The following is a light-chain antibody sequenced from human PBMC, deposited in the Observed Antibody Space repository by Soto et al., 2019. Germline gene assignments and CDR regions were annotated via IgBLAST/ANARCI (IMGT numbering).Light chain of an antibody. CDR3: QQYNNWPYT. J-gene: IGKJ2*01. Sequence: ELVMTQSPATLSVSPGERATLSCRASQSVSSNLAWYQQNPGQAPRLLIYGASTRATGIPARFRGSGSGTKFTLTIISLQSEDFAVYYCQQYNNWPYTFGQGTKLDIK. CDR1: QSVSSN. CDR2: GAS. V-gene: IGKV3-15*01.